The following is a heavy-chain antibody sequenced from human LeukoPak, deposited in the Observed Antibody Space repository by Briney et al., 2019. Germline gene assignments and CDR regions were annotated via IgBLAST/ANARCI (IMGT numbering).Heavy chain of an antibody. V-gene: IGHV3-23*01. CDR2: FSGNGEWT. CDR3: AKDGFNYTSRDNDGFDT. Sequence: PGGSLRLSCAASGFSVGSYGMSWVRQAPGKGLEWVSTFSGNGEWTHYTDSVKGRFTTSRDKTKNTLYLQMNSLIFEGTALYYCAKDGFNYTSRDNDGFDTWGQGTMVTVSS. J-gene: IGHJ3*02. CDR1: GFSVGSYG. D-gene: IGHD3-3*01.